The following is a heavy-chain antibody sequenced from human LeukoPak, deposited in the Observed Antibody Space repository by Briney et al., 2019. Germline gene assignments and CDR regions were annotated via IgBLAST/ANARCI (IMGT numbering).Heavy chain of an antibody. J-gene: IGHJ6*03. V-gene: IGHV3-23*01. CDR1: GFTFSSYG. D-gene: IGHD4-17*01. Sequence: GGSLRLSCAASGFTFSSYGMTWVRQAPGKGLEWVSAISGSGGSTYYADSVKGRFTISRDNSKNTLYLQMNSLRAEDTAVYYCAKAGNCDYGDYAIYYYYYYYMDVWGKGTTVTISS. CDR3: AKAGNCDYGDYAIYYYYYYYMDV. CDR2: ISGSGGST.